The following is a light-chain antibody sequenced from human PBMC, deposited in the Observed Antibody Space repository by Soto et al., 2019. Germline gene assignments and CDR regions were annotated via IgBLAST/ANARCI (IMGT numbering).Light chain of an antibody. CDR3: QQYYSTPHT. CDR2: WAS. J-gene: IGKJ2*01. V-gene: IGKV4-1*01. Sequence: DIVMTQSPDSLAVSLGERATINCKSSQSILYSSNNKNYLAWYQQKPGQPPKLLIYWASTRDSGVPDRFSGSGSGTDFTLTISSLQAEDVAVYYCQQYYSTPHTFGQGPSWRSN. CDR1: QSILYSSNNKNY.